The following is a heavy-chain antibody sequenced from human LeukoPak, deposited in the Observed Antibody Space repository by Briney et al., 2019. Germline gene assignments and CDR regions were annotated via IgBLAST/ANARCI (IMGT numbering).Heavy chain of an antibody. Sequence: HRASVKVSCKASGYTFTGYYMHWVRQAPGQGLEWMGWINPNSGGTNYAQKFQGRVTMTRDTSISTAYMELSRLRSDDAAVYYCAGEVHDTAMENWGQGTLVTVSS. D-gene: IGHD5-18*01. J-gene: IGHJ4*02. CDR1: GYTFTGYY. V-gene: IGHV1-2*02. CDR3: AGEVHDTAMEN. CDR2: INPNSGGT.